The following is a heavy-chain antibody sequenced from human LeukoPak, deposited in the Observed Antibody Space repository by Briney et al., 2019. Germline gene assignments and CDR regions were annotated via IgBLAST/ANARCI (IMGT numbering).Heavy chain of an antibody. D-gene: IGHD6-19*01. CDR2: ISGSGGST. V-gene: IGHV3-23*01. J-gene: IGHJ4*02. Sequence: PGGSLRLSCAASGITFSSYGMHWVRQAPGKGLEWVSAISGSGGSTYYADSVKGRFTISRDNSKNTLYLQMNSLRAEDTAVYYCAKDGESSGWYLDYWGQGTLVTVSS. CDR3: AKDGESSGWYLDY. CDR1: GITFSSYG.